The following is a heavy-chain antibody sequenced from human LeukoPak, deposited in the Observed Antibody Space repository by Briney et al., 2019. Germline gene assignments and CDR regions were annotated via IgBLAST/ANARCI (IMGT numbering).Heavy chain of an antibody. J-gene: IGHJ4*02. Sequence: VSVKVSCKASGYTFTSYDINWVRQATGQGLEWMGWMNPNSGNTGYAQKFQGRVTITRNTSISTAYMELSSLRSEDTAVYYCARARGIAARVFDYWGQGTLVTVSS. CDR1: GYTFTSYD. D-gene: IGHD6-6*01. CDR2: MNPNSGNT. CDR3: ARARGIAARVFDY. V-gene: IGHV1-8*03.